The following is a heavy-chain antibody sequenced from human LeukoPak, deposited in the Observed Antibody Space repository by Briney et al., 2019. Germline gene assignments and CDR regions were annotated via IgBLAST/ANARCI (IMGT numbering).Heavy chain of an antibody. CDR3: AFGEERWSGDY. V-gene: IGHV3-30*03. D-gene: IGHD3-10*01. Sequence: GGSLRLSCAASGFTFSSYGMHWVRQAPGKGLEWVAVISYDGSNKYYADSVKGRFTISRDNSKNTLYLQVNSLRAEDTAVYYCAFGEERWSGDYWGQGTLVTVSS. CDR2: ISYDGSNK. CDR1: GFTFSSYG. J-gene: IGHJ4*02.